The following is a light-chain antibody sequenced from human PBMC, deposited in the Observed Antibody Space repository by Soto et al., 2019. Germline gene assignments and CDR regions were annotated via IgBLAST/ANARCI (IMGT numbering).Light chain of an antibody. CDR1: SSDVGGYNY. CDR3: SSYTSSSTYV. V-gene: IGLV2-14*01. J-gene: IGLJ1*01. Sequence: QSALTQPASVSGSPGQSITISCTGTSSDVGGYNYVSWYQQHPGKAPKLMIYEVSNRPSGVSNRFSGSKSGNTASLTISGVQAEDEADYYCSSYTSSSTYVFGTGPKVTVL. CDR2: EVS.